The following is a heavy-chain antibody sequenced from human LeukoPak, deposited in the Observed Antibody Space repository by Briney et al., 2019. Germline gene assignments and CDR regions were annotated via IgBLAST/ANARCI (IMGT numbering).Heavy chain of an antibody. D-gene: IGHD3-10*01. Sequence: SETLSLTCTVSGGSISSGDYYWSWIRQPPGKGLEWIGYIYYSGSTNYNPSLKSRVTISVDTSKNQFSLKLSSVTAADTAVYYCAASVGDYYGRGAFDIWGQGTMVTVSS. CDR1: GGSISSGDYY. J-gene: IGHJ3*02. CDR2: IYYSGST. CDR3: AASVGDYYGRGAFDI. V-gene: IGHV4-61*08.